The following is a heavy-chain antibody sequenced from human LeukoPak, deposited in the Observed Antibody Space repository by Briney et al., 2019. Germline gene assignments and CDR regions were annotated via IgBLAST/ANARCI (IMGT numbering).Heavy chain of an antibody. CDR1: GASISSRNY. CDR2: FSNGAT. V-gene: IGHV4-38-2*02. J-gene: IGHJ4*02. CDR3: ARDSNSRRFGY. D-gene: IGHD4-11*01. Sequence: PSETLSLTCAVYGASISSRNYWGWIRQPPGKGLEWIGTFSNGATYYTPSLKSRVTISIDTSRNEFSLKLSSVTAADTAVYYCARDSNSRRFGYWGQGTLVAVSS.